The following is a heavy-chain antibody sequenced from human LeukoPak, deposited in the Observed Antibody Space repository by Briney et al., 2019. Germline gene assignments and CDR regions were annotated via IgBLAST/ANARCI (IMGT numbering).Heavy chain of an antibody. D-gene: IGHD3-22*01. CDR3: AREFDSSGSDY. Sequence: GGPRQISGQGTGCTFTSYWSGGAGRLQGKGRGGMGIIYPGDSDTRYSPSFQGHVTISADNSISTAYLQWSSLKASDTAMYYCAREFDSSGSDYWGQGTLVTVSS. CDR2: IYPGDSDT. CDR1: GCTFTSYW. V-gene: IGHV5-51*01. J-gene: IGHJ4*02.